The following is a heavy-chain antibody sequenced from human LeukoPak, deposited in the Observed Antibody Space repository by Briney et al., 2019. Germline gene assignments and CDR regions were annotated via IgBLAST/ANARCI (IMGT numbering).Heavy chain of an antibody. CDR2: ISGVGDST. Sequence: GGSLRLSCAASGFTFSNYAMNWVRQAPGKGLEWVSTISGVGDSTYNAESVKGRFTMSRDYSKNTVYLQMNSLRVEDTAIYYCAKRADGCSGVSCYNYYMDVWGKGTTVTVSS. J-gene: IGHJ6*03. CDR3: AKRADGCSGVSCYNYYMDV. D-gene: IGHD2-15*01. V-gene: IGHV3-23*01. CDR1: GFTFSNYA.